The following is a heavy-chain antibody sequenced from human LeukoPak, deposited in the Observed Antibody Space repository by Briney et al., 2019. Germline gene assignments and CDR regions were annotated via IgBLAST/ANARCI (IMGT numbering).Heavy chain of an antibody. V-gene: IGHV3-30*18. Sequence: GGSLRLSCAASGFTFSSYGMHWVRQAPGKGLEWVAVISYDGSNKYYADSVKGRFTISRDNSKNTLYLQMNSLRAEDTAVYYCAKAYYGAEFKSSYGMDVWGQGTTVTVSS. CDR1: GFTFSSYG. J-gene: IGHJ6*02. CDR2: ISYDGSNK. D-gene: IGHD4-17*01. CDR3: AKAYYGAEFKSSYGMDV.